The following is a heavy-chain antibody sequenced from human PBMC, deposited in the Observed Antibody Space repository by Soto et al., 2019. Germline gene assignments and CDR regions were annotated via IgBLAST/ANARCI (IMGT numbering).Heavy chain of an antibody. CDR3: AHCRGGVASF. D-gene: IGHD3-16*01. Sequence: QITLNESGPALVKPTQTLTLTCTFSGFSLNTRDVGVGWIRQPPGKALEWLGVVYWDDDKTYSPSLKSRLTITKDTPKNQVVVRMTNMDPVDTATYYCAHCRGGVASFWGQGTLVTVSS. CDR1: GFSLNTRDVG. V-gene: IGHV2-5*02. J-gene: IGHJ4*02. CDR2: VYWDDDK.